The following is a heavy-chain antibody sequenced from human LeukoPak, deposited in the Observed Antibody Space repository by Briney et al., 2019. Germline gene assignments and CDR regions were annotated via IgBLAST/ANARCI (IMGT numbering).Heavy chain of an antibody. J-gene: IGHJ5*02. CDR2: ISGRGGST. CDR1: GFTLSSYA. V-gene: IGHV3-23*01. CDR3: AKPGGPTVTYNWFDP. D-gene: IGHD4-17*01. Sequence: GGSLRLSCAASGFTLSSYAMSCVRQAPGKGLEWVSAISGRGGSTYYADSVKGWLTISRDNSKNTLYLQMISLRAEDTAVYYCAKPGGPTVTYNWFDPWGQGTLVTVSS.